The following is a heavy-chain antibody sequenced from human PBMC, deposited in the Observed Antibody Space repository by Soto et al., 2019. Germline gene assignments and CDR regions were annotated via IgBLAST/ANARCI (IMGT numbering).Heavy chain of an antibody. CDR2: LSGSGGST. J-gene: IGHJ6*02. Sequence: PGGSLSLSGAASGFTFISYTMSWVRHAPGKGLEWVSSLSGSGGSTYYADSVTGRFTISRDNSKNTLYLQMNSLRAEDTAVYYCAKRNPCGPRGENYYYYYGMDVWGQGTTVTVSS. CDR1: GFTFISYT. V-gene: IGHV3-23*01. CDR3: AKRNPCGPRGENYYYYYGMDV. D-gene: IGHD3-16*01.